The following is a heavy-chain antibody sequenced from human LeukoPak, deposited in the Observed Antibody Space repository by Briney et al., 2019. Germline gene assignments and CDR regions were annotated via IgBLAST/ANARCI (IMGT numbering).Heavy chain of an antibody. Sequence: SETLSLTCAVFGGSLNDHYWIWIRQPPGQGLEWIGEINHFGTTKYNSSLTSRVTISIHASKKQFSLKLNSVTAADTALYYCARGFNYMDVWGKGTTVTV. CDR2: INHFGTT. CDR3: ARGFNYMDV. CDR1: GGSLNDHY. V-gene: IGHV4-34*01. J-gene: IGHJ6*03.